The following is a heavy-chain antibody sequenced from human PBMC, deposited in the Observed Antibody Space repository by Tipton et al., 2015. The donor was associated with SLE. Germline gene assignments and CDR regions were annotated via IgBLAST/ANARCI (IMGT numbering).Heavy chain of an antibody. CDR1: GGSISSYY. J-gene: IGHJ2*01. CDR2: IYYSGST. V-gene: IGHV4-59*07. Sequence: TLSLTCTVSGGSISSYYWNWIRQPPGKGLEWIGYIYYSGSTNYNPSLKSRVTISVDTSKNQFSLKLSSVTAADTAVYYCARNYYGSGSHFDLWGRGTLVTVSS. CDR3: ARNYYGSGSHFDL. D-gene: IGHD3-10*01.